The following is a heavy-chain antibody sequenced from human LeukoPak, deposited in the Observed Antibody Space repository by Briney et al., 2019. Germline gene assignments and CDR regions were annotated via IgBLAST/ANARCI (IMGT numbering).Heavy chain of an antibody. CDR1: GFSLSTSGVG. V-gene: IGHV2-5*02. D-gene: IGHD1-26*01. CDR3: AHFDLSGSYYLAFDY. Sequence: SGPTLVKPTQTLTLTCTFSGFSLSTSGVGVGWIRQPPGKALEWLALINWDDDKRYSPSLKSRLTITKDTSKNQVVLTMTNMNPVDTATYYCAHFDLSGSYYLAFDYWGQGTLVTVSS. CDR2: INWDDDK. J-gene: IGHJ4*02.